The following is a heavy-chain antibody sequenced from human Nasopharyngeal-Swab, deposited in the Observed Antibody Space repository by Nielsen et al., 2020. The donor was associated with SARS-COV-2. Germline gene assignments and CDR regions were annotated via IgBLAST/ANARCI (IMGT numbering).Heavy chain of an antibody. J-gene: IGHJ4*02. CDR3: ARQAVFANFDN. CDR1: GYTLTSYA. D-gene: IGHD2-21*01. Sequence: ASVNVSCKASGYTLTSYAIHWVRQAPGQGLEWMGWINTNTGNPTYAQGFTGRFVFSLDTSVSTAYLQISSLKAEDTAMYYCARQAVFANFDNWGQGTLVTVSS. V-gene: IGHV7-4-1*02. CDR2: INTNTGNP.